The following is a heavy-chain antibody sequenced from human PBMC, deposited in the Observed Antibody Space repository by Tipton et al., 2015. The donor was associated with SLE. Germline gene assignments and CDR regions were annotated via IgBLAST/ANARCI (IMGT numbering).Heavy chain of an antibody. CDR1: NASINSVGYY. V-gene: IGHV4-31*03. CDR3: AGPGGGSGSFDAFEI. Sequence: TLSLTCTVSNASINSVGYYWTWIRQHPGKALEWIGYIYYNGNTYYNPSLKSRATISADTSNNEFSPRLTSVTAADTAIYYCAGPGGGSGSFDAFEIWGQGTMVSVSS. J-gene: IGHJ3*02. D-gene: IGHD3-10*01. CDR2: IYYNGNT.